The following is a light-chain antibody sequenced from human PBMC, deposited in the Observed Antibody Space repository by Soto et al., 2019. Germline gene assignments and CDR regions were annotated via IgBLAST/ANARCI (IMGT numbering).Light chain of an antibody. J-gene: IGLJ1*01. CDR1: SGHSNYA. V-gene: IGLV4-69*01. CDR3: QTWGTGIRV. Sequence: QPVLTQSPSASASLGASVKLTCTLSSGHSNYAIAWHQQQPEKGPRYLMKVNSDGSHRKGDGIPDRFSGSSSGAQRYLTISRLPSEDEADYYCQTWGTGIRVFGTGTKLTVL. CDR2: VNSDGSH.